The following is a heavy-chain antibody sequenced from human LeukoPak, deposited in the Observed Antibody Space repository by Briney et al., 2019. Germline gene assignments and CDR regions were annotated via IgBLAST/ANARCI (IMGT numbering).Heavy chain of an antibody. J-gene: IGHJ4*02. V-gene: IGHV3-48*01. Sequence: GGSLRLSCAASGFTFSSYSMNWVRQAPGKGLEWVSYISSSSSTIYYADSVKGRFTISRDNAKNSLYLQMNSLRAEDTAGYYCAREVGRWELLHFDYWGQGTLVTVSS. CDR3: AREVGRWELLHFDY. CDR2: ISSSSSTI. D-gene: IGHD1-26*01. CDR1: GFTFSSYS.